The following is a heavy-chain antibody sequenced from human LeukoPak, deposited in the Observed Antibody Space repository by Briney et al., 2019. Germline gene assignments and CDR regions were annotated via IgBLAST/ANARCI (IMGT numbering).Heavy chain of an antibody. CDR3: ARDEYASPPGYFDY. V-gene: IGHV3-21*01. CDR2: ISSSGSYI. Sequence: GGSLRLSCAASGFTLSSYSMNWVRQAPGKGLEWVSCISSSGSYIYYADSVKGRFTISRDNAKNSLYLQMNNLRAEDTAVYYCARDEYASPPGYFDYWGQGTLLTVSS. CDR1: GFTLSSYS. J-gene: IGHJ4*02. D-gene: IGHD2-2*01.